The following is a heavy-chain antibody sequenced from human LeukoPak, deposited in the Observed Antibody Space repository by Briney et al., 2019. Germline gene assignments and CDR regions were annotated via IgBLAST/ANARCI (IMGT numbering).Heavy chain of an antibody. CDR1: GFTFDDYA. CDR2: ISWNSGSI. J-gene: IGHJ4*02. CDR3: ARGHTAVTRHFDY. Sequence: GGSLRLSCAASGFTFDDYAMHWVRQAPGKGLEWVSGISWNSGSIGYADSVKGRFTISRDNAKNSLYLQMNSLRAEDTAVYYCARGHTAVTRHFDYWGQGTLVTVSS. D-gene: IGHD4-17*01. V-gene: IGHV3-9*01.